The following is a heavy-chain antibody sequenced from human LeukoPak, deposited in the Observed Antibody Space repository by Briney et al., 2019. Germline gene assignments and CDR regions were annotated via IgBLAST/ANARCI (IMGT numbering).Heavy chain of an antibody. CDR2: INPNSGGT. CDR3: ARGGNRYNWNDESAFDI. CDR1: GYTFTGYY. V-gene: IGHV1-2*02. Sequence: ASVKVSCKASGYTFTGYYMHWVRQAPGQGLEWMGWINPNSGGTNYAQKFQGRVTMTRDTSISTAYMELSRLGSDDTAVYYCARGGNRYNWNDESAFDIWGQGTMVTVSS. D-gene: IGHD1-1*01. J-gene: IGHJ3*02.